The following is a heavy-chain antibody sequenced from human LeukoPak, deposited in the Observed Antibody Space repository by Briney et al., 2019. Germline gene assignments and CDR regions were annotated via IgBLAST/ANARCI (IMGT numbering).Heavy chain of an antibody. V-gene: IGHV4-30-2*01. CDR2: IYHSGST. D-gene: IGHD3-22*01. CDR1: GGSISSGGYS. Sequence: SETLSLTCAVSGGSISSGGYSWSWIRQPPGKGLEWIGYIYHSGSTYYNPSLKSRVTISVDRSKNQFSLKLSSVTAADTAVYYCAREQSSVFDYWGQGTLVTVSS. J-gene: IGHJ4*02. CDR3: AREQSSVFDY.